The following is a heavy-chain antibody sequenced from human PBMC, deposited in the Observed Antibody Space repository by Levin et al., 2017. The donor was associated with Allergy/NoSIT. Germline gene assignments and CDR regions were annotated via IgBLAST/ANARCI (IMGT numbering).Heavy chain of an antibody. Sequence: LGESLKISCQASGGTFSSYTISWVRQAPGQGLEWMGRIIPILGLAHSAQTFQGRVTITADESTSTAYMELSSLTSEDTAFYYCARGYSSSSPDHNWFDPWGQGTLVTVSS. D-gene: IGHD6-6*01. CDR3: ARGYSSSSPDHNWFDP. V-gene: IGHV1-69*02. J-gene: IGHJ5*02. CDR2: IIPILGLA. CDR1: GGTFSSYT.